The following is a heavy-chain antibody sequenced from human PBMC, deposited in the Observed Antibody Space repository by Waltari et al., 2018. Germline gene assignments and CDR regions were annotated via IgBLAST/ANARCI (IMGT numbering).Heavy chain of an antibody. CDR3: ARDKRVYGDYVDWFDP. CDR2: IYHSGST. Sequence: QVQLQESGPGLVKPSETLSLTCSVSGYSISSFYYWGWIRQPPGKGLEWIGSIYHSGSTYYNPSLKSRVTISVDTSKNQFSLKLSSVTAADTAVYYCARDKRVYGDYVDWFDPWGQGTLVTVSS. D-gene: IGHD4-17*01. V-gene: IGHV4-38-2*02. CDR1: GYSISSFYY. J-gene: IGHJ5*02.